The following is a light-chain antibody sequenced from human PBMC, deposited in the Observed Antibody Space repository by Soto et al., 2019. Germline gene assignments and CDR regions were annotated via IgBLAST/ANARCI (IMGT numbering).Light chain of an antibody. Sequence: EIVLTQSPAILSLSPGARATLSCRASQSIGNFLAWYQQKPGQPPRLLIFDASNRAAGVPARFSGNVSATDFSLTTRSLEPEDFAVYFCQQRSSWPPITFGQGTRLENK. CDR2: DAS. V-gene: IGKV3-11*01. CDR3: QQRSSWPPIT. CDR1: QSIGNF. J-gene: IGKJ5*01.